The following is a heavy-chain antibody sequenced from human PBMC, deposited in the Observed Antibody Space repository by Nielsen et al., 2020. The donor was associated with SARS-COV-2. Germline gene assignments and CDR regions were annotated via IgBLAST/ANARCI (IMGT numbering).Heavy chain of an antibody. J-gene: IGHJ6*02. D-gene: IGHD4-17*01. V-gene: IGHV1-8*02. CDR3: AREGTEPTGPLWGRYYYYYGLDI. Sequence: VCVEVSCRASGYTFIGYYMHWVRQATGQRVEWMGWMNPNSGNTGHQQNFQGRVTMTRNTSISTAYMELSSLRSEDTAVYYGAREGTEPTGPLWGRYYYYYGLDIWGQGTTVTVSS. CDR1: GYTFIGYY. CDR2: MNPNSGNT.